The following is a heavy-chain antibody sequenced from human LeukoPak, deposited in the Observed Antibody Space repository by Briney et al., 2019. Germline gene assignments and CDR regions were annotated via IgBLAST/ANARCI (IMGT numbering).Heavy chain of an antibody. V-gene: IGHV4-59*12. J-gene: IGHJ3*02. CDR2: IYYSGST. Sequence: SETLSRTCTGSGVSISSYSWSWIRQPPGKGLEWIGYIYYSGSTNYNPSLKSRVTISVDTSKNQFSLKLSSVTAADTAVYYCARVRLRWYRPNDAFDIWGQGTMVTVSS. CDR3: ARVRLRWYRPNDAFDI. CDR1: GVSISSYS. D-gene: IGHD4-23*01.